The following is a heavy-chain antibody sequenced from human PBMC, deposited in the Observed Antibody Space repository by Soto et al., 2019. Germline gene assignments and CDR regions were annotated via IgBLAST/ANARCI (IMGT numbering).Heavy chain of an antibody. CDR1: GGTFSSYA. D-gene: IGHD5-12*01. CDR3: ARGMATIHFDY. Sequence: EASVKVSCKASGGTFSSYAISWVRQAPGQGLEWMGGIIPIFGTANYAQKFQGRVTITADESTSTAYMELSSLRSEDTAAYYCARGMATIHFDYWGQGTLVTVSS. J-gene: IGHJ4*02. CDR2: IIPIFGTA. V-gene: IGHV1-69*13.